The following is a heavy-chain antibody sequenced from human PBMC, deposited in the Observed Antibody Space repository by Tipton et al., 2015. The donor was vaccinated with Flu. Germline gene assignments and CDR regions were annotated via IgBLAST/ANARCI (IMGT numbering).Heavy chain of an antibody. CDR2: IFYSGST. Sequence: LRLSCTVSGASIYSSSYYWGWIRQPPGKGLEWIGSIFYSGSTYHNPSLKSRVSISLHTSENQFSLNLSSVTAADTAVYYCARDLLPRDGFDIWGQGTMVTFSS. CDR1: GASIYSSSYY. V-gene: IGHV4-39*07. CDR3: ARDLLPRDGFDI. J-gene: IGHJ3*02. D-gene: IGHD2-15*01.